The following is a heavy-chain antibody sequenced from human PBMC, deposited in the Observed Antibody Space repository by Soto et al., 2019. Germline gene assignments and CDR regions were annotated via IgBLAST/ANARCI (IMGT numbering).Heavy chain of an antibody. CDR3: ARDRSSPIPYYFYYGMDV. Sequence: GESLKISCAASGFTFSTSAMNWVRQAPGKGLEWVSYISSSSSSIYYADSVKGRFTISRDNAKNSLYLQMNSLRDEDTAVYYCARDRSSPIPYYFYYGMDVWGQGTTVTVSS. V-gene: IGHV3-48*02. J-gene: IGHJ6*01. CDR1: GFTFSTSA. D-gene: IGHD6-6*01. CDR2: ISSSSSSI.